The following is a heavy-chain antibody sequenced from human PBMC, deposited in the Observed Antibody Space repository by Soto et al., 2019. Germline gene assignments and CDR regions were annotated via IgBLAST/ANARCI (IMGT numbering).Heavy chain of an antibody. Sequence: PGGSLRLSCAASGFTFSNYAMSWVRQAPGKGLEWVSVIGGSGDSTFYADSVKGRFTISRDNSKNTLYLQMNSLRAEDTAVYYCAKYSGSYQETWGQGTLVTVS. V-gene: IGHV3-23*01. D-gene: IGHD1-26*01. CDR3: AKYSGSYQET. J-gene: IGHJ5*02. CDR2: IGGSGDST. CDR1: GFTFSNYA.